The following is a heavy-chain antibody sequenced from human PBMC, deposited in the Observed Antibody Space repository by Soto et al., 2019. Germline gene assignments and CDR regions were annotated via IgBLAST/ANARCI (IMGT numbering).Heavy chain of an antibody. CDR2: IYHSGST. CDR1: GGSISSGGYS. V-gene: IGHV4-30-2*01. CDR3: ARGHDANND. D-gene: IGHD2-8*01. J-gene: IGHJ4*02. Sequence: QVQLQESGSGLVKPSQTLSLTCAVSGGSISSGGYSWSWIRQPPGKGLEWIGYIYHSGSTYYNPSLKSRVTISMDTSKNQFSRKLNSVTAADTAVYYCARGHDANNDWGQGTLVTVSS.